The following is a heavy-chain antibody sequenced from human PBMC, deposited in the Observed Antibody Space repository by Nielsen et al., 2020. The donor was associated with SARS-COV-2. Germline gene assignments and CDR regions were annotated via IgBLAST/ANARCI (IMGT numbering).Heavy chain of an antibody. V-gene: IGHV4-30-2*01. Sequence: SEPLSLTCAVSGGSISSGGYSWSWIRQPPGKGLEWIGYIYHSGSTYYNPSLKSRVTISVDRSKNQFSLKLSSMTAADTAVYYCARADYYGSGSYPKAFDIWGQGTMVTVSS. J-gene: IGHJ3*02. CDR1: GGSISSGGYS. CDR2: IYHSGST. D-gene: IGHD3-10*01. CDR3: ARADYYGSGSYPKAFDI.